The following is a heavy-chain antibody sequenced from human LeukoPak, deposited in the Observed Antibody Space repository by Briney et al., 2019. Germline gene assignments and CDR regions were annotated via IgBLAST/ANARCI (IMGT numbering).Heavy chain of an antibody. D-gene: IGHD2-8*01. CDR1: THSVSTDYY. Sequence: SETLSLTCTVSTHSVSTDYYWSWIRQPPGKGLEWIGYIYYSGSTNYNPSLKSRVTISVDTSKNQFSLKLSSVTAADTAVYYCARGMSRYYFDYWGQGTLVTVSS. J-gene: IGHJ4*02. V-gene: IGHV4-61*01. CDR3: ARGMSRYYFDY. CDR2: IYYSGST.